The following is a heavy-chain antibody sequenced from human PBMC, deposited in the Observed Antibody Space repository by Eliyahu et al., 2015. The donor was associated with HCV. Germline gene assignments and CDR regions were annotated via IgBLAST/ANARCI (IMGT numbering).Heavy chain of an antibody. D-gene: IGHD6-6*01. CDR3: ARGTYSSSSNDY. CDR1: XGXISSYY. Sequence: QVQLQESGLGLVKPSETLSLTCXXSXGXISSYYXXWIRQPPGKGLEWIGYIYYSGSTNYNPSLQSRVTISVDTSKNQFSLNLSSVTAADTAVYYCARGTYSSSSNDYWGQGTLVTVSS. CDR2: IYYSGST. V-gene: IGHV4-59*01. J-gene: IGHJ4*02.